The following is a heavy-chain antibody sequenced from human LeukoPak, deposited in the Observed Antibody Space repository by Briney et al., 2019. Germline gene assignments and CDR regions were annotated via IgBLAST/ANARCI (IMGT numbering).Heavy chain of an antibody. Sequence: PGGSLRLSCAASGFTVSSNYMSWVRQAPGKGLEWVSVIYSGGSTYYADSVKGRFTISRDNSKNTLYLQMNSLRAEDTAVYYCARAGNYRTFDYWGQGTLVTVSS. CDR1: GFTVSSNY. J-gene: IGHJ4*02. CDR3: ARAGNYRTFDY. V-gene: IGHV3-66*02. D-gene: IGHD1-7*01. CDR2: IYSGGST.